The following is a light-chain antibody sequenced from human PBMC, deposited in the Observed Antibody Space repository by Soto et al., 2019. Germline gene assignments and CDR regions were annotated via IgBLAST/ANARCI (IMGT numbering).Light chain of an antibody. CDR3: QSYDSSLSGSGV. J-gene: IGLJ3*02. CDR2: GNN. CDR1: SSNIGAGYD. Sequence: QSVLTQPPSVSGAPGQRVTISCTGSSSNIGAGYDVHWYQHLPGTAPKLLIYGNNNRPSGVPDRISGSKSGNSASLAITGLQAEDEADYYCQSYDSSLSGSGVFGGGTKLTVL. V-gene: IGLV1-40*01.